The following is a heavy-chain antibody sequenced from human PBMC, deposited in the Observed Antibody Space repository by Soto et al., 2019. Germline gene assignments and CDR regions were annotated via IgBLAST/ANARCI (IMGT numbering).Heavy chain of an antibody. J-gene: IGHJ4*02. D-gene: IGHD3-22*01. V-gene: IGHV3-48*02. CDR1: GFPFSFYS. CDR3: ARARYYDSSGYYSLDY. Sequence: GGSLRLSCAASGFPFSFYSMNWVRQAPGKGLEWISYITSTSSAINYADSVRGRFTISRDNAMRSLFLHMNSLRDEDTAVYYCARARYYDSSGYYSLDYWGQGTLVTVSS. CDR2: ITSTSSAI.